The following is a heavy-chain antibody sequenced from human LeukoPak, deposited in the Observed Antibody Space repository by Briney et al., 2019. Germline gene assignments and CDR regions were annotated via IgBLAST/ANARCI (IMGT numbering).Heavy chain of an antibody. V-gene: IGHV3-23*01. CDR1: GFTFSSYA. CDR2: ISGSGGST. J-gene: IGHJ4*02. Sequence: GGSLRLSCAASGFTFSSYAMSWVRQAPGKGLGWVSAISGSGGSTYYADSVKGRFTISRDNSKNTLYLQMNSLRAEDTAVYYCAKDLLRYFDSLDYWGQGTLVTVSS. D-gene: IGHD3-9*01. CDR3: AKDLLRYFDSLDY.